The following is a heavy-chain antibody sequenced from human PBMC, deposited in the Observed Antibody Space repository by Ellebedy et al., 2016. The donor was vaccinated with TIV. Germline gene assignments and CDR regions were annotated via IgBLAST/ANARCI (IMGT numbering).Heavy chain of an antibody. CDR2: INPDGSAE. D-gene: IGHD3-22*01. J-gene: IGHJ5*02. CDR1: GFIISGDW. V-gene: IGHV3-7*01. CDR3: VRWGNYEGWDL. Sequence: GESLKISCAASGFIISGDWMSWVRQAPGKGLEWVAHINPDGSAEYYVDSVKGRFTISRDNAKRSLFLQMNRLRAEDSAVYYCVRWGNYEGWDLWGQGTLATVSS.